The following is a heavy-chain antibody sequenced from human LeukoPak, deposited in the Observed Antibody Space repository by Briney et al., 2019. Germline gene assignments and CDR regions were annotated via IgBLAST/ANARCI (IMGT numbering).Heavy chain of an antibody. CDR2: MNPNSDNT. Sequence: ASVKVSCKASGYIFTSYDINWVRQATGQGLEWMGWMNPNSDNTGYAQKFQGRVTMTRNTSISTAYMELSSLTSDDTAVYYCAKAGSCYDMDVWGQGTTVTVSS. V-gene: IGHV1-8*01. CDR1: GYIFTSYD. CDR3: AKAGSCYDMDV. J-gene: IGHJ6*02.